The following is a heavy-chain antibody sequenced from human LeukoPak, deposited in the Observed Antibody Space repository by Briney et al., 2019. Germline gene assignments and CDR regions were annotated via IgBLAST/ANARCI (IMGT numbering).Heavy chain of an antibody. Sequence: PGGSLRLSCAASGIIFSSYGMHWVRQAPGKGLEWVAFLRSDGTDKYYADSVKGRFTISRDNSKNTLYLQMSSLRAEDTAVYYCAKHDSGSYYWGQGTLVTVSS. CDR3: AKHDSGSYY. D-gene: IGHD3-22*01. J-gene: IGHJ4*02. CDR1: GIIFSSYG. V-gene: IGHV3-30*02. CDR2: LRSDGTDK.